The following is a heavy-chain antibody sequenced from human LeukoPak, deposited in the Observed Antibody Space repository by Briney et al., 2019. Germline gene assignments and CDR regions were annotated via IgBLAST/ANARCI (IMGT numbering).Heavy chain of an antibody. D-gene: IGHD2-2*01. Sequence: SETLSLTCTVSGGSISSYYWSWIRQPPGKGLEWIGYIYYSGSTNYNPSLKSRVTILLDTSKNQFSLKLSSVTAADTAVYYCARVKGSSSWLNWLDPWGQGTLVTVSS. CDR3: ARVKGSSSWLNWLDP. CDR2: IYYSGST. V-gene: IGHV4-59*01. J-gene: IGHJ5*02. CDR1: GGSISSYY.